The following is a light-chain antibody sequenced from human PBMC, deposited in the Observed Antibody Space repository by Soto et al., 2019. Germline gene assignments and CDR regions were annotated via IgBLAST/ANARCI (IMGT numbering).Light chain of an antibody. CDR3: QQYNTWPPGT. J-gene: IGKJ1*01. CDR1: QSVSSN. CDR2: GAS. Sequence: IVMTQSPATLSVSPGERATLSCRASQSVSSNLAWYQQKPGQAPRLLIYGASTRDTGIPVRISGSGSGTEFTLTICSLQSEDFAVYYCQQYNTWPPGTFGQGTKLEIK. V-gene: IGKV3-15*01.